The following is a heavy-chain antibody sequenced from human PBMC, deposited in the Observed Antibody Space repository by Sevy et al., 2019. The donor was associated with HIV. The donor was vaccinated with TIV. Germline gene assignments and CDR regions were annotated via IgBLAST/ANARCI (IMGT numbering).Heavy chain of an antibody. CDR1: GYSVSDLS. CDR3: ATSPDYYDSSRDAFDI. Sequence: ASVKVSCKVSGYSVSDLSIHWVRQAPGKGLEWMGGYDPEDGETIYAQKFQGRVNMTEDTSTDTAYMEPSSLRSEDTAVYYCATSPDYYDSSRDAFDIWGQGTMVTVSS. D-gene: IGHD3-22*01. J-gene: IGHJ3*02. V-gene: IGHV1-24*01. CDR2: YDPEDGET.